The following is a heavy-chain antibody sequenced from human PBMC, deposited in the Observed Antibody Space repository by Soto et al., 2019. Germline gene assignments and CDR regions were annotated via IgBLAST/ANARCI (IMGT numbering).Heavy chain of an antibody. CDR1: GFSFSSYG. CDR3: AEYTYYRDGSGYYIFDY. J-gene: IGHJ4*02. Sequence: QVELVESGGGVVQPGRSLRFSCAASGFSFSSYGMHWVRQAPGKGLEWVAGISYDGNRKNYADSVKDRFTISRDNSKNTMYLQKNSLKPEDTAVFYWAEYTYYRDGSGYYIFDYWGQGTLVTVSS. D-gene: IGHD3-22*01. V-gene: IGHV3-30*18. CDR2: ISYDGNRK.